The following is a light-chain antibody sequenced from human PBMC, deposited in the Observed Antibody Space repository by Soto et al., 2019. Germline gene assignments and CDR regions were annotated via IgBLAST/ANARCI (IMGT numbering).Light chain of an antibody. CDR2: EVS. Sequence: QSVLAQPPSASGSPGQSVTITCTGTNSDVGTYNYVSWYQHHPGKAPKFLFYEVSRRPFGVPDRFSGSKSGNTASLTVSGLQAEDEADYYCSSHAGSNNLVFGGGTKLTVL. CDR1: NSDVGTYNY. V-gene: IGLV2-8*01. J-gene: IGLJ3*02. CDR3: SSHAGSNNLV.